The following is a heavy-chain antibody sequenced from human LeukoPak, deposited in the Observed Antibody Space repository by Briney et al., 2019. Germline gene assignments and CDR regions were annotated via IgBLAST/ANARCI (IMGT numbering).Heavy chain of an antibody. CDR1: GGSISSYY. V-gene: IGHV4-59*01. CDR2: IYYSGST. CDR3: ASLGYSSGFDY. J-gene: IGHJ4*02. D-gene: IGHD6-19*01. Sequence: KPSETLSLTCTVSGGSISSYYWSWIRQPPGKGLEWIGYIYYSGSTNYNPSLKSRVTISVETSKNEFSLKLRSVTAADTAVYYCASLGYSSGFDYWGQGTLVTVSS.